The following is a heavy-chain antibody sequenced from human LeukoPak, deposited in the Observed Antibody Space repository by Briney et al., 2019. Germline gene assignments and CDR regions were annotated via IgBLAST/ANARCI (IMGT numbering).Heavy chain of an antibody. V-gene: IGHV3-48*04. CDR1: GFTFSSCG. CDR2: ISSSGSTI. CDR3: AREADTAMVLDY. Sequence: PGGFLRLSCAASGFTFSSCGMSWVRRAPGKGLEWVSYISSSGSTIYYADSVKGRFTISRDNAKNSLYLQMNSLRAEDTAVYYCAREADTAMVLDYWGQGTLVTVSS. J-gene: IGHJ4*02. D-gene: IGHD5-18*01.